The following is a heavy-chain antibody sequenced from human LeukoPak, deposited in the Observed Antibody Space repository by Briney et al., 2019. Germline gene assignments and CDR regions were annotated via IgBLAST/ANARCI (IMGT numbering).Heavy chain of an antibody. CDR3: ARVEYDSGGNGADY. CDR1: GFTFSSYW. CDR2: INSDGSST. J-gene: IGHJ4*02. Sequence: PGGSLRLSCAASGFTFSSYWMHWVRQAPGKGLVWVSRINSDGSSTSYADSVKGRFTISRDNAKNTLYLQMNSLRAEDTAVYYCARVEYDSGGNGADYWGQGTLVTVSS. D-gene: IGHD4-23*01. V-gene: IGHV3-74*01.